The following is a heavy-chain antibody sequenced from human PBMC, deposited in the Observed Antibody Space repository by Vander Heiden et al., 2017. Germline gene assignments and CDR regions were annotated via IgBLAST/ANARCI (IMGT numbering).Heavy chain of an antibody. CDR2: IYPGYSNP. CDR3: GRPFAGSSDNFHY. V-gene: IGHV5-51*01. D-gene: IGHD1-1*01. J-gene: IGHJ4*02. CDR1: GFSFSHYW. Sequence: EVQLVQSGGEVKKHEESLKLSSKGSGFSFSHYWIGWVRQVPGKGLEWMGIIYPGYSNPIYGPSFQGQVTISVDKSINTAYLQWSSLKASDTAIYYCGRPFAGSSDNFHYWGQGTLVTVSS.